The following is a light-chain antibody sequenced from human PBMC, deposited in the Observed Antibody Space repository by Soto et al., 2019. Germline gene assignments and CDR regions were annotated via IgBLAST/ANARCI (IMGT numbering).Light chain of an antibody. V-gene: IGLV2-14*01. CDR2: GVT. CDR3: SSYTSGSSHYV. CDR1: SSDVGAYYS. Sequence: QSVVTQPASVSGSPGQSITISCTGTSSDVGAYYSVSWYQHHPGKAPKLIIYGVTNRPSGVSNRFSGSKSGNTASLTISGLHAEDEADYHCSSYTSGSSHYVFGTGTKLTVL. J-gene: IGLJ1*01.